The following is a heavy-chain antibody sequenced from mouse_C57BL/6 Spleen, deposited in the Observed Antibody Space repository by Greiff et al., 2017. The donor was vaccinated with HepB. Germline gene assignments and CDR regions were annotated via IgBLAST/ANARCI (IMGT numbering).Heavy chain of an antibody. D-gene: IGHD1-1*01. V-gene: IGHV1-22*01. CDR1: GYTFTDYN. Sequence: EVQLQQSGPELVKPGASVKMSCKASGYTFTDYNMHWVKQSHGKSLEWIGYINPNNGGTSYNQKFKGKATLTVNKSSSTAYMELRSLTSEDSAVYYCARSHITTVVATGYFDVWGTGTTVTVAS. J-gene: IGHJ1*03. CDR2: INPNNGGT. CDR3: ARSHITTVVATGYFDV.